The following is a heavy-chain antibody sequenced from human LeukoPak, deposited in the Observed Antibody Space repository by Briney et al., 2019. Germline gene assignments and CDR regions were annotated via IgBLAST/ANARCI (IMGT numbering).Heavy chain of an antibody. CDR1: GFTFSSYA. V-gene: IGHV3-30-3*01. D-gene: IGHD3-9*01. J-gene: IGHJ4*02. Sequence: GRSLRLSCAASGFTFSSYAMHWVRQAPGKGLEWVAVISYDGSNKYYADSVKGRFTISRDNSKNTLYLQMNSLRAEDTAVYYCARGSRVAYYDILTGYKTPLDYWGQGTLVTVSS. CDR3: ARGSRVAYYDILTGYKTPLDY. CDR2: ISYDGSNK.